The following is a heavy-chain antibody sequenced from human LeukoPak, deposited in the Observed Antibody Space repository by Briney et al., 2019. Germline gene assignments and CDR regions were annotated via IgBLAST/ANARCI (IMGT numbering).Heavy chain of an antibody. V-gene: IGHV1-2*02. D-gene: IGHD6-6*01. Sequence: ASVKVSCKASGYTFTGYYMHWVRQAPGQGLEWMGWINPNSGGTNYAQKLQGRVTMTTDTSTSTAYMDLRSLRSDDTAVYYCARDRDEYSSSSTFDYWGQGTLVTVSS. CDR2: INPNSGGT. CDR1: GYTFTGYY. J-gene: IGHJ4*02. CDR3: ARDRDEYSSSSTFDY.